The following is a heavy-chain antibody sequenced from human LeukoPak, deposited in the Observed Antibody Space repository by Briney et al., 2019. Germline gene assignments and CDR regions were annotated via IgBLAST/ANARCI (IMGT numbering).Heavy chain of an antibody. V-gene: IGHV4-39*01. CDR1: GGSISSSSYD. CDR3: ARHGRDGDYVAY. J-gene: IGHJ4*02. D-gene: IGHD4-17*01. CDR2: IYYSGST. Sequence: KTSETRSLTCTVAGGSISSSSYDWGWIRQPPGKGVEWIGSIYYSGSTYYNPSLKRRVTIPVDTSKNQFSLKLSSVTAADTAVYYCARHGRDGDYVAYWGQGTLVTVSS.